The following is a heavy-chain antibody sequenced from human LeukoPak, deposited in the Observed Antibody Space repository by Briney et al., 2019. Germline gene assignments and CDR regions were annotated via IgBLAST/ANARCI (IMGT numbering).Heavy chain of an antibody. J-gene: IGHJ4*02. V-gene: IGHV3-21*01. CDR2: ISSSSSYI. D-gene: IGHD3-10*01. CDR3: ARDAVYGSGSYPYYFDY. Sequence: GGSLRLSCAASGFTVSSNYMSWVRQAPGKGLEWVSSISSSSSYIYYADSVKGRFTISRDNAKNSLYLQMNSLRAEDTAVYYCARDAVYGSGSYPYYFDYWGQGTLVTVSS. CDR1: GFTVSSNY.